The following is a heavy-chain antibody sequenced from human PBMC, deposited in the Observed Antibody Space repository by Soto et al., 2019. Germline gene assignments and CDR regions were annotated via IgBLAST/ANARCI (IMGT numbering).Heavy chain of an antibody. CDR1: GFTFSSYS. CDR3: ARDNGMSGSFDP. V-gene: IGHV3-48*02. J-gene: IGHJ5*02. Sequence: PGGSLRLSCAASGFTFSSYSMNWARQAPGKGLEWISYITGSGGTIFYADSVKGRFTISRDNAKNSLYLQMKSLGDEDTAVYYCARDNGMSGSFDPWGQGTLVTVSS. CDR2: ITGSGGTI.